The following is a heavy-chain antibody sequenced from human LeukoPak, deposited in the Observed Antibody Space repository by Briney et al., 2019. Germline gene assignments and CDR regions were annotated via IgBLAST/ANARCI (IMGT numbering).Heavy chain of an antibody. Sequence: PGGSLRLSCAASGFTFSSYGMHWVRQAPGKGLEWVAVISYDGSNKYYADSVKGRFTISRDNSKNTLYLQMNSLRAEDTAVYYCARDRDFPPRRRYSSSPGDYGMDVWGQGTTVTVSS. J-gene: IGHJ6*02. CDR3: ARDRDFPPRRRYSSSPGDYGMDV. CDR2: ISYDGSNK. D-gene: IGHD6-13*01. V-gene: IGHV3-30*03. CDR1: GFTFSSYG.